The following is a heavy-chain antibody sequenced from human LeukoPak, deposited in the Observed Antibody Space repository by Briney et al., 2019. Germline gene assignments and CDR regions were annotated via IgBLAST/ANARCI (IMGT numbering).Heavy chain of an antibody. D-gene: IGHD3-3*01. CDR1: GYTFTSYD. CDR2: MNPNSGNT. J-gene: IGHJ4*02. V-gene: IGHV1-8*03. Sequence: ASVKVSCKASGYTFTSYDINWVRQATGQGLEWMGWMNPNSGNTGYAQKFQGRVTITRNTSISTAYMELSSLRSEDTAVYCCARGHDFWSGYYNYWGQGTLVTVSS. CDR3: ARGHDFWSGYYNY.